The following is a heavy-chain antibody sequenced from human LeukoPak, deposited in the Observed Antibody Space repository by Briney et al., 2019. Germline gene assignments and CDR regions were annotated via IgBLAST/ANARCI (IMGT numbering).Heavy chain of an antibody. J-gene: IGHJ3*02. CDR1: GGSISSGDYY. D-gene: IGHD3-16*01. CDR3: ARVGYDYVWGTKGAFDI. V-gene: IGHV4-30-4*08. Sequence: PSETLSLACTVSGGSISSGDYYWSWIREPPGKGLEWIGYIYYSGSTYYNPSLKSRVTISVDTSKNQFSLKLSSVTAADTAVYYCARVGYDYVWGTKGAFDIWGQGTMVTVSS. CDR2: IYYSGST.